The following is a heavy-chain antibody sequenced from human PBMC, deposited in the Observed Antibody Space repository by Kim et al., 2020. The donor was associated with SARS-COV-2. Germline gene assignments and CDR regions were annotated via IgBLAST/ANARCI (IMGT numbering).Heavy chain of an antibody. CDR2: IDYTGST. Sequence: SETLSLTCAVFGGSISSGDFYWGWIRQPPGKGLEWVGNIDYTGSTYYNPSLKSRVSMSVDTSKNQFSLRLTSLTAADTAVYYCARPHRGRGGGAWFDPWVQGTLVTVSS. CDR3: ARPHRGRGGGAWFDP. V-gene: IGHV4-39*01. J-gene: IGHJ5*02. D-gene: IGHD3-10*01. CDR1: GGSISSGDFY.